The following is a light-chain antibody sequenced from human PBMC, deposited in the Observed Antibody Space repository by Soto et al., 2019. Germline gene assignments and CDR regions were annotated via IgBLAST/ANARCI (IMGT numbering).Light chain of an antibody. J-gene: IGLJ1*01. CDR2: DVT. V-gene: IGLV2-11*01. Sequence: QSVLTQPRSVSGSPGQSVTISCTGTISDVAGYNYVSWYQHHPGKAPTVMIYDVTKRPSGVPDRFSGSKSGNTASLTISGLQAEDEADYYCCSYAGSYIYVFGTGTKVTVL. CDR1: ISDVAGYNY. CDR3: CSYAGSYIYV.